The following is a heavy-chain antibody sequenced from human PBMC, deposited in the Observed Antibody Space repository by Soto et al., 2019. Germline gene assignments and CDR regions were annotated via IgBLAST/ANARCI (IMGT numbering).Heavy chain of an antibody. CDR1: GYTFTSYY. D-gene: IGHD2-2*02. J-gene: IGHJ4*02. CDR3: ARDFTSSSWYTLDY. CDR2: INPSGGST. V-gene: IGHV1-46*01. Sequence: ASVKVSCKASGYTFTSYYMHWVRQAPGQGLEWMGIINPSGGSTSYAQKLQGRVTMTTDTSTSTAYMELRSLRSDDTAVYYCARDFTSSSWYTLDYWGQGTLVTVSS.